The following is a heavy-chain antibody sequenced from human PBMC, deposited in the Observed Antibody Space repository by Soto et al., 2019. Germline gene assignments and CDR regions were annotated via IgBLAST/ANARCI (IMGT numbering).Heavy chain of an antibody. J-gene: IGHJ4*02. CDR3: ARGTIAAAGPGYFDY. D-gene: IGHD6-13*01. V-gene: IGHV4-31*03. Sequence: SETLSLTCTVSGGSIISGVYYWSWIRQHPGKGLEWIGYIYYSGSTYYNPSLKSRVTISVDTSKNQFSLKLSSVTAADTAVYYCARGTIAAAGPGYFDYWGQGTLVTVSS. CDR2: IYYSGST. CDR1: GGSIISGVYY.